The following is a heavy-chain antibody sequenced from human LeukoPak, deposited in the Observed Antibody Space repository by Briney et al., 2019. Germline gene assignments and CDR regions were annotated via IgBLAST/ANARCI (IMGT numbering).Heavy chain of an antibody. CDR3: ARGSSFDCSSTSCYLYYYYGMDV. CDR1: VGTFSSYS. J-gene: IGHJ6*02. V-gene: IGHV1-69*13. Sequence: SSVKVSCKASVGTFSSYSISWVRQAPGQGLEWMGGSIPIFWTANYAQKFQGKVTITADESTSTAYMELSSLRSEDTAVYYCARGSSFDCSSTSCYLYYYYGMDVWGQGTTVTVSS. CDR2: SIPIFWTA. D-gene: IGHD2-2*01.